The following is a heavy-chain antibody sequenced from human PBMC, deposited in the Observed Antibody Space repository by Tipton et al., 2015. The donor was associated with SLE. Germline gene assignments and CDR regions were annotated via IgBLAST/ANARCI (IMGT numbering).Heavy chain of an antibody. Sequence: TLSLTCAVSDYSISSGYYWGWIRQPPGKGLEWIGGIYHSGSTYYNPSLKSRVTISVDTSKNQFSLKLSSVTAADTAVYYCARVGDTAMVQYYFDYWGQGTLVTVSS. J-gene: IGHJ4*02. CDR2: IYHSGST. V-gene: IGHV4-38-2*01. CDR1: DYSISSGYY. CDR3: ARVGDTAMVQYYFDY. D-gene: IGHD5-18*01.